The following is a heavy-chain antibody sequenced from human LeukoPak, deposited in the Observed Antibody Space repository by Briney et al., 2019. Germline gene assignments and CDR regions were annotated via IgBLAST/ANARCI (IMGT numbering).Heavy chain of an antibody. CDR3: VRDLPFDY. V-gene: IGHV3-48*03. Sequence: TGGSLRLSCAASGFTFSSYEMNWVRQAPGKGLEWVSYISDSGTTIHYADSVKGRFTISRDNARNSLYLQMNSLRDEDTAVYYCVRDLPFDYWGQGILVTVTS. CDR2: ISDSGTTI. CDR1: GFTFSSYE. J-gene: IGHJ4*02.